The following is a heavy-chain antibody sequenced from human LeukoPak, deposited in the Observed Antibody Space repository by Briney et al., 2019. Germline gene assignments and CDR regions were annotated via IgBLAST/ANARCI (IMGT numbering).Heavy chain of an antibody. J-gene: IGHJ3*02. Sequence: PGGSLRLSCAASGFTFSSYSMNWVRQAPGKGLEWVSSISSSSSYIYYADSVKGRFTISRDNAKNSLYLQMNSLRAEDTAVYYCARDLDVDDAFDIWSQGTMVTVSS. D-gene: IGHD1-1*01. CDR2: ISSSSSYI. CDR3: ARDLDVDDAFDI. V-gene: IGHV3-21*01. CDR1: GFTFSSYS.